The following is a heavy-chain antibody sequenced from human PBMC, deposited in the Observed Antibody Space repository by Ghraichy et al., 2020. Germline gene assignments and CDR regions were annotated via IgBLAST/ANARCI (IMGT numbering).Heavy chain of an antibody. CDR1: GGSFSGYY. CDR3: ARGYGDYVNWFDP. D-gene: IGHD4-17*01. J-gene: IGHJ5*02. Sequence: SETLSLTCAVYGGSFSGYYWSWIRQPPGKGLEWIGEINHSGSTNYNPSLKSRVTISVDTSKNQFSLKLSSVTAADTAVYYCARGYGDYVNWFDPWGQGTLVTVSS. V-gene: IGHV4-34*01. CDR2: INHSGST.